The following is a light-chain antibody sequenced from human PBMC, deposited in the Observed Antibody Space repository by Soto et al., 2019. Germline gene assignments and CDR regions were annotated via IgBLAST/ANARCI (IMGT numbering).Light chain of an antibody. CDR3: QQYDSFSVT. J-gene: IGKJ1*01. CDR1: QSISSW. V-gene: IGKV1-5*01. CDR2: DVS. Sequence: DIQITQSPSTLSASVGDRVAITCRASQSISSWLAWYQQPPGKAPKLLIYDVSALKRGVPPRFSAIGSGTECTLTISSLQPEDFATYYCQQYDSFSVTFGQGTKVDIK.